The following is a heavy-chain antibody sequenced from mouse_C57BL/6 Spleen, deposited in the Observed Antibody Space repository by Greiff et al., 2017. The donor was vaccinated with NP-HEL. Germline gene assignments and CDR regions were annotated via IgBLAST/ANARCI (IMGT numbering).Heavy chain of an antibody. Sequence: VQLKESGPELVKPGASVKMSCKASGYTFTDYNMHWVKQSHGKSLEWIGYINPNNGGTSYNQKFKGKATLTVNKSSSTAYMELRSLTSEDSAVYYCARGEANWDEGDAMDYWGQGTSVTVSS. D-gene: IGHD4-1*01. J-gene: IGHJ4*01. CDR1: GYTFTDYN. CDR3: ARGEANWDEGDAMDY. V-gene: IGHV1-22*01. CDR2: INPNNGGT.